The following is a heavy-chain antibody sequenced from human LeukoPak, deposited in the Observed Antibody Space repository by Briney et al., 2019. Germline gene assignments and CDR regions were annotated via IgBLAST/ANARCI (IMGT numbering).Heavy chain of an antibody. Sequence: GASVKVSCKVSGYTLTELSMHWVRQAPGKGLEWMGGFDPEDGETIYAQKFQGRVTMTEDTSTDTAYMELSRLRSDDTAVYYCARAYSFYFPTSNYDSAEPPLNWFDPWGQGTLVIVSS. V-gene: IGHV1-24*01. CDR2: FDPEDGET. CDR1: GYTLTELS. D-gene: IGHD1-14*01. J-gene: IGHJ5*02. CDR3: ARAYSFYFPTSNYDSAEPPLNWFDP.